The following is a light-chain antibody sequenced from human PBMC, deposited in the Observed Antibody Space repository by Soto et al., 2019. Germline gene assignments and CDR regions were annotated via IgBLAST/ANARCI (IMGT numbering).Light chain of an antibody. CDR2: GIS. V-gene: IGKV3-20*01. Sequence: EIVLTQSPGTLSLSPGERATLSCRASQSVSSNYLAWYQQKSGQAPRLLIYGISSRATGIPDRFSGSGSGTDFTLTICRLEPEVFAVYYCQQYGTSRTFGHGTKVEIK. CDR3: QQYGTSRT. J-gene: IGKJ1*01. CDR1: QSVSSNY.